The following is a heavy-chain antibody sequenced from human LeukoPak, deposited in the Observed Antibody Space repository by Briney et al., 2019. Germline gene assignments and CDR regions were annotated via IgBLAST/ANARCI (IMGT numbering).Heavy chain of an antibody. CDR3: ARTRDGYNPFDY. J-gene: IGHJ4*02. CDR2: IYYSGST. V-gene: IGHV4-59*01. D-gene: IGHD5-24*01. CDR1: GGSISSYY. Sequence: SETLSLTCTVSGGSISSYYWSWIRQPPGKGLEWIAYIYYSGSTNYNPSLQSRVTMSVDTSKNQFSLKLSSVTAADTAVYYCARTRDGYNPFDYWGQGTLVTVSS.